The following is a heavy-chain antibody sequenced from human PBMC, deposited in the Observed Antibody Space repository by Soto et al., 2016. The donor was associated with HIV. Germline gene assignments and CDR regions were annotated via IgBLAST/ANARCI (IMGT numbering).Heavy chain of an antibody. J-gene: IGHJ3*02. V-gene: IGHV1-69*06. D-gene: IGHD5-18*01. Sequence: QVQLVQSGAEVKKPGSSVKLSCMASGDTFRTYSISWVRQAPGQGLEWMGGIIPVLDTTAYAQKFQGRVTITADKSTSTSYMEMSSLRSEDTAMFYCAKVDTDHFGAFGIWGQGTMVTVSS. CDR3: AKVDTDHFGAFGI. CDR2: IIPVLDTT. CDR1: GDTFRTYS.